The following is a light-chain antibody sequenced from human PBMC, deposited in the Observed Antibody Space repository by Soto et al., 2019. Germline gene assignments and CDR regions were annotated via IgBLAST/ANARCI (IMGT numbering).Light chain of an antibody. Sequence: DIQMTQSPSSLSASVGDRVTINCRASQSIISYLNWYQQKPGKAPRLLIYAASSLQSGVPSRFSGSGSGTDFTLTISSLQPEDFATYYCQQSFSTPITFGQGTRLAIE. J-gene: IGKJ5*01. CDR3: QQSFSTPIT. CDR1: QSIISY. CDR2: AAS. V-gene: IGKV1-39*01.